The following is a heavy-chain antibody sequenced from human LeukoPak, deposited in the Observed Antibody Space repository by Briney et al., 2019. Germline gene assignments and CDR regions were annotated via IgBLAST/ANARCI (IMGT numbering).Heavy chain of an antibody. V-gene: IGHV4-34*01. CDR1: GGSFSGHY. CDR3: VGYYCGSGSYHNYPNFDY. Sequence: PSETLSLTCAVYGGSFSGHYGSWIRQPPGKGLEWIGEINHRGSTNYHPSLKSRVTISGDTSKNQFSLKLSSVTAADTAVYYCVGYYCGSGSYHNYPNFDYWGQGTLVTVSS. J-gene: IGHJ4*02. D-gene: IGHD3-10*01. CDR2: INHRGST.